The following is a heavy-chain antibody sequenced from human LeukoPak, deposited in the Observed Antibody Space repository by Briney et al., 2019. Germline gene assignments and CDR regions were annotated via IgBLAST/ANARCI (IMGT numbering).Heavy chain of an antibody. J-gene: IGHJ4*02. CDR3: ARGGFSYYDSSGYLDY. CDR1: GGSISSGGYS. Sequence: SQTLSLTCAVSGGSISSGGYSWSWTRQPPGKGLEWIGYIYHSGSTYYNPSLRSRVTISVDRSKNQFSLKLSSVTAADTAVYYCARGGFSYYDSSGYLDYWGQGTLVTVSS. D-gene: IGHD3-22*01. V-gene: IGHV4-30-2*01. CDR2: IYHSGST.